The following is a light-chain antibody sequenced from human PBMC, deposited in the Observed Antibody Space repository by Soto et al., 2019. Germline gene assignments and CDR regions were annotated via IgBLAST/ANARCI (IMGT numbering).Light chain of an antibody. J-gene: IGLJ1*01. V-gene: IGLV2-23*01. CDR2: KGT. CDR1: SSDVGACNS. Sequence: QSVLAQPASVSGSPGQSITISCTGTSSDVGACNSVSWYQQHPHRAPQVIIYKGTQRPSGVSNRFSGSTSGNAASLTISALQTDDEADYFCCSSAPESTYVCGTGTKLTVL. CDR3: CSSAPESTYV.